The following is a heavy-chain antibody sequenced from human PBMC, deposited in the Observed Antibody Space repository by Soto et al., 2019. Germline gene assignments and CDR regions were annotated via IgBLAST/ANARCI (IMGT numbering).Heavy chain of an antibody. CDR2: ISGSGGST. CDR3: AKDTTRIAVAGNNYFDY. D-gene: IGHD6-19*01. Sequence: GGSLRLSCAASGFTFSSYAMSWVRQAPGKGLEWVSAISGSGGSTYYADSVKGRFTISRDNSKNTLYLQMNSLGAEDTAVYYCAKDTTRIAVAGNNYFDYWGQGTLVTVSS. J-gene: IGHJ4*02. V-gene: IGHV3-23*01. CDR1: GFTFSSYA.